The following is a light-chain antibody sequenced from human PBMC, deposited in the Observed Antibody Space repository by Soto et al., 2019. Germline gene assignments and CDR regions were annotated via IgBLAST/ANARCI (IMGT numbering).Light chain of an antibody. CDR2: GIS. CDR3: EQYVSSPRT. Sequence: EVVLTQSPGTLSLSPGERATLSCRASQSVSSNYFAWYQQKPGQAPRLLIYGISIRDTGIPDRFSGSGSGTDFTLTISRLEPEDFAVYYCEQYVSSPRTFGQGTKVDIK. V-gene: IGKV3-20*01. CDR1: QSVSSNY. J-gene: IGKJ1*01.